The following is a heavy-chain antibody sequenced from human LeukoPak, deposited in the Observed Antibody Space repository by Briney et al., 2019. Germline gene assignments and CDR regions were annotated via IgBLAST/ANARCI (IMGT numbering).Heavy chain of an antibody. V-gene: IGHV1-69-2*01. Sequence: ASVKVSCKVSGYTFTDYYMHCVQQAPGKGLEWMGLVDPEDGETIYAEKFQGRVTITADTSTDTAYMELSSLRSKDTAVYYCAAVVGATYAFDIWGQGTMVTVSS. CDR2: VDPEDGET. CDR3: AAVVGATYAFDI. D-gene: IGHD1-26*01. J-gene: IGHJ3*02. CDR1: GYTFTDYY.